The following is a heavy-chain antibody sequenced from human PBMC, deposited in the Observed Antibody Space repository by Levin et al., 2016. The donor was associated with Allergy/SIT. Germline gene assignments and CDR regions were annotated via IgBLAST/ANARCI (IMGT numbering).Heavy chain of an antibody. CDR3: SRGPGSSSWEDY. J-gene: IGHJ4*02. V-gene: IGHV3-49*02. CDR2: IRSKTYGGTT. Sequence: WIRQPPGKGLEWVGFIRSKTYGGTTEYAASVKGRFILSRDDSKSIAYLQMNSLKTEDTAMYYCSRGPGSSSWEDYWGQGTLVTVSS. D-gene: IGHD6-6*01.